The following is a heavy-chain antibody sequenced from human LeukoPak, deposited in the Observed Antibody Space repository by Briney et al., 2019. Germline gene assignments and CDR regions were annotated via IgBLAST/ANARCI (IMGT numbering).Heavy chain of an antibody. CDR2: IIPIFGTA. V-gene: IGHV1-69*05. CDR1: GGTFSSYA. J-gene: IGHJ6*03. D-gene: IGHD3-3*01. CDR3: ARGVVRDFWSPGGAGYYMDV. Sequence: SVKVSCKASGGTFSSYAISWVRQAPGQGLEWMGGIIPIFGTANYAQKFQGRVTITTDESTSTAYMELSSLRSEDTAVYYCARGVVRDFWSPGGAGYYMDVWGKGTTVTVSS.